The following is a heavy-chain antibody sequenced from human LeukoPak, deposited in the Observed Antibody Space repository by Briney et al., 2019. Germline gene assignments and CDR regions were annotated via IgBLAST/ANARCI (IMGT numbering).Heavy chain of an antibody. V-gene: IGHV4-38-2*02. D-gene: IGHD1-26*01. CDR2: IYHSGST. Sequence: PSETLSLTCIVSGYSISSGYYWGWIRQPPGKGLELIGSIYHSGSTYYNTSLKSRVTISVDTSKNQFSLKLSSVTAADTAVYYCAREEMPGKFDYWGQGTLVTVSS. CDR1: GYSISSGYY. CDR3: AREEMPGKFDY. J-gene: IGHJ4*02.